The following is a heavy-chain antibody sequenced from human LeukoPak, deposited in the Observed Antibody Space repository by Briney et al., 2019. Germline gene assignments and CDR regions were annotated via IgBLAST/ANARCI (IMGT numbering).Heavy chain of an antibody. J-gene: IGHJ3*02. CDR3: ARADYGGQTRPFEI. CDR2: IIPIFGTA. CDR1: GGSFSSYA. D-gene: IGHD4-23*01. V-gene: IGHV1-69*05. Sequence: SVTVSCKASGGSFSSYAISWVRQAPGQGLEWMGGIIPIFGTANYAQKFQGRVTITTDESTSTAYIELSSLRSEDTAVYYCARADYGGQTRPFEIWGQGTMVTVSS.